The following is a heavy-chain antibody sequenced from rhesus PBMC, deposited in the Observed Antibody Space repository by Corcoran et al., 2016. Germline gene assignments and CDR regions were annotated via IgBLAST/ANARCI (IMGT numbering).Heavy chain of an antibody. Sequence: QVQLQESGPGLVKPSETLSLTCAVSGASVSDAYYWSWIRQSPGKGLEWIGNVYGRGGGTNANPSLKNRVTISIDTSKNHFSLRLSSVTAADTAVYYCAGTSNFFDYWGQGVLVTVSS. CDR1: GASVSDAYY. V-gene: IGHV4-106*01. D-gene: IGHD3-9*01. CDR2: VYGRGGGT. CDR3: AGTSNFFDY. J-gene: IGHJ4*01.